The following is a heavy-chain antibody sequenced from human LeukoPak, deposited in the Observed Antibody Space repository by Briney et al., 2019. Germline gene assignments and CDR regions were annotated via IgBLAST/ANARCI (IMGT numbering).Heavy chain of an antibody. CDR3: ARLGRQGGSYKKVKRYYFDY. D-gene: IGHD2-15*01. J-gene: IGHJ4*02. Sequence: SETLSLTCTVSGYSISSGYYWGWIRQPPGQGLEWIGNIYHSGSSYYNPSLKSRVTISVETSKNQFSLKLSSVTAADTAVYYCARLGRQGGSYKKVKRYYFDYWGQGTLVTVSS. CDR1: GYSISSGYY. CDR2: IYHSGSS. V-gene: IGHV4-38-2*02.